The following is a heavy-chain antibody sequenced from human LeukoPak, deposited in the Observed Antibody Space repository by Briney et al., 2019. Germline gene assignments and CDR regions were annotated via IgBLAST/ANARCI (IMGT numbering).Heavy chain of an antibody. Sequence: GSLRLSCTTSGFNFRAYWMGWVRQPPGKGLEWIGEINHSGSTNYNPSLKSRVTISLDTSKNQFSLKLSSVTAADTAVYYCAVGRSYWGQGTLVTVSS. J-gene: IGHJ4*02. CDR2: INHSGST. CDR3: AVGRSY. V-gene: IGHV4-34*08. CDR1: GFNFRAYW.